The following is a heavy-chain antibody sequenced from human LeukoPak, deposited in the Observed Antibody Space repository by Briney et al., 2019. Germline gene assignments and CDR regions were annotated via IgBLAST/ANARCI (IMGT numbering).Heavy chain of an antibody. D-gene: IGHD6-19*01. J-gene: IGHJ6*03. CDR1: GGSFSGYY. V-gene: IGHV4-34*01. Sequence: SETLSLTCAVYGGSFSGYYWSWIRQPPGKGLEWIGEINHSGSTNYNPSLKSRVTISVDTSKNQFSLKLSSVTAADTAVYYCARGAVAGMNYYYYMDVWGKGTTVTISS. CDR3: ARGAVAGMNYYYYMDV. CDR2: INHSGST.